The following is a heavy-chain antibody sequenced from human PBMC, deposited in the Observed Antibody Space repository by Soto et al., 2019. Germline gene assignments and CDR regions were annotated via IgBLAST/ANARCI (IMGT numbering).Heavy chain of an antibody. CDR3: AKDKVPYFDYWSRQRWFAP. V-gene: IGHV3-30*18. J-gene: IGHJ5*02. D-gene: IGHD3-3*01. CDR2: ISNDGSKR. Sequence: QVQLVESGGGVVQPGTSLRLSCVASGFRFSVFGMHWVRQFPGKGLEWVAVISNDGSKRYYIESVEGRFTISRDDSKNTLYLQIDSLRVDDTAVYYCAKDKVPYFDYWSRQRWFAPWGQGTPVTVSS. CDR1: GFRFSVFG.